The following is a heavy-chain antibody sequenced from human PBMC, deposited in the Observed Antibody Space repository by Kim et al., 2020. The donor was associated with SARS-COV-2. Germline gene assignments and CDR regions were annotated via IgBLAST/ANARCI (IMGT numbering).Heavy chain of an antibody. CDR1: GFTFSSYS. V-gene: IGHV3-21*01. CDR3: SRSSSSNTWDY. Sequence: GGSLRLSCAASGFTFSSYSMNWVRQAPGKGLEWVSSISSSSSYIYYEDSVKGRFTITSDNAKNSLYLQMNSLRAEETAVYYCSRSSSSNTWDYWGQGTMV. CDR2: ISSSSSYI. J-gene: IGHJ4*02. D-gene: IGHD2-2*01.